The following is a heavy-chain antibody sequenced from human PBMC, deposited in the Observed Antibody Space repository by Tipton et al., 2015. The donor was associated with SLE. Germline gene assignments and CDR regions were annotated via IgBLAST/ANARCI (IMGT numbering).Heavy chain of an antibody. J-gene: IGHJ3*02. V-gene: IGHV3-30*04. CDR1: GFTFSSYA. Sequence: SLRLSCAASGFTFSSYAMHWVRQAPGKGLEWVALISYNSGHKYYADSVKGRFTISRDNSKNTLYLQMNSLRADDTAVYYCAKISTELGWRGAFDIWGQGTTVTVSS. D-gene: IGHD1-26*01. CDR3: AKISTELGWRGAFDI. CDR2: ISYNSGHK.